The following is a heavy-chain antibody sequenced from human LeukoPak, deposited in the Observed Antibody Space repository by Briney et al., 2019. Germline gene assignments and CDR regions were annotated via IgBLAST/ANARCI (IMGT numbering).Heavy chain of an antibody. CDR1: GYTFTSYA. J-gene: IGHJ3*02. CDR2: INAGNGNT. Sequence: ASVKVSCKASGYTFTSYAMHWVRQAPGQRLEWMGWINAGNGNTKYSQEFQGRVTVSTDTSTSTAYMELRSLRSDDTAVYYCATGGRWELPRPYAFEIWGQGTMVTVSS. V-gene: IGHV1-3*01. CDR3: ATGGRWELPRPYAFEI. D-gene: IGHD1-26*01.